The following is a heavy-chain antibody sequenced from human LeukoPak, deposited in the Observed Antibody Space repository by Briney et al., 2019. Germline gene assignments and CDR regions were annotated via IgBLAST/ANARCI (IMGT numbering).Heavy chain of an antibody. D-gene: IGHD5-18*01. CDR1: GFTFSSYA. CDR3: AVTGGIQLWPPPSSAFDI. V-gene: IGHV3-23*01. Sequence: GGSLRLSCAASGFTFSSYAMSWVRQAPGKGLEWVSAISGSGGSTYYADSVKGRFTISRDNSKNTLYLQMNSLRAEDTAVYYCAVTGGIQLWPPPSSAFDIWGQGTMVTVSS. J-gene: IGHJ3*02. CDR2: ISGSGGST.